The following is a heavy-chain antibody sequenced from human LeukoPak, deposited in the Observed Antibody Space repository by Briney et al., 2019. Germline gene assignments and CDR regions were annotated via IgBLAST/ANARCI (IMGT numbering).Heavy chain of an antibody. CDR1: GFTFTSSA. V-gene: IGHV1-58*01. CDR3: AALYCGGDCSVY. CDR2: IFVGSGNT. Sequence: SVKVSCKASGFTFTSSAVQWVRQARGQRLEWIGWIFVGSGNTNYAQKFQERITIPRDMSTSTAYMELRSLRTEDTAVYYCAALYCGGDCSVYWGQGTLVTVSS. D-gene: IGHD2-21*02. J-gene: IGHJ4*02.